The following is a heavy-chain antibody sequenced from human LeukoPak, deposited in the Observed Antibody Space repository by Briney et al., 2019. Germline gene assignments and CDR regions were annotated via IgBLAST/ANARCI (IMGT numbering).Heavy chain of an antibody. CDR1: GYTFISYG. J-gene: IGHJ6*02. V-gene: IGHV1-18*01. D-gene: IGHD1-1*01. CDR2: ISAYNGNT. Sequence: GASVKVSCKASGYTFISYGICWVRQAPGQGLEWMGWISAYNGNTDYAQNLQGRVTMTTDTATSTAYMELGSLRSDDTAVYYCARIQVERQYYYGMEVWGQGTTVTVSS. CDR3: ARIQVERQYYYGMEV.